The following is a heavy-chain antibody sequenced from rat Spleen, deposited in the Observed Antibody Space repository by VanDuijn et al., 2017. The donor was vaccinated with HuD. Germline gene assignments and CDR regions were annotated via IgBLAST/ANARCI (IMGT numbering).Heavy chain of an antibody. Sequence: EVQLVESGGGLVQPGRSMKLSCAASGFTFSNYDMAWVRQAPTKGLEWVASISPSGGATYYRDSVKGRFIVSRDNAKSTLYLQMDSLRSEDTATYYCVRQDTSGYANWFTYWGQGTLVTVSS. J-gene: IGHJ3*01. CDR3: VRQDTSGYANWFTY. CDR2: ISPSGGAT. V-gene: IGHV5-25*01. D-gene: IGHD4-3*01. CDR1: GFTFSNYD.